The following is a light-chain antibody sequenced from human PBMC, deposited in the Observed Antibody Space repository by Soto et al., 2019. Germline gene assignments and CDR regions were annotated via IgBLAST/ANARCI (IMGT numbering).Light chain of an antibody. J-gene: IGKJ2*01. V-gene: IGKV3-11*01. CDR3: QQSDSGPQYN. Sequence: EVLLTQSPVTLSLSPGERATLSCRASQSVSGYLSWYQQKPGQAPRLLIFDATNRATGVPVRFSGSGSGTDFTLTISSLEPEDFAVYYCQQSDSGPQYNFGQGTKLEIK. CDR1: QSVSGY. CDR2: DAT.